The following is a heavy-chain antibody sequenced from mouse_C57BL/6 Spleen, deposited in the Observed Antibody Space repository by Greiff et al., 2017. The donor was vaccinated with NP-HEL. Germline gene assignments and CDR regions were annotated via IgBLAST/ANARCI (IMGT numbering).Heavy chain of an antibody. CDR3: ARRGDYGSRYWYFDV. CDR1: GYTFTSYW. CDR2: IDPSDSET. Sequence: VQLQQPGAELVRPGSSVKLSCKASGYTFTSYWMHWVKQRPIQGLEWIGNIDPSDSETHYNQKFKDKATLTVDKSSSTAYMQLSSLTSEDSAVYYCARRGDYGSRYWYFDVWGTGTTVTVSS. J-gene: IGHJ1*03. D-gene: IGHD1-1*01. V-gene: IGHV1-52*01.